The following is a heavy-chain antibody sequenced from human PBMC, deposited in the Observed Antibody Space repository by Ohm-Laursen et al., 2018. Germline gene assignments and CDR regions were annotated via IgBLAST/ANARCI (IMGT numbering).Heavy chain of an antibody. V-gene: IGHV3-30*18. J-gene: IGHJ6*02. CDR2: ISYDGSNE. CDR3: AKAREYYFGSARAANYYGMDV. CDR1: GFVFTTYA. D-gene: IGHD3-10*01. Sequence: SLRLSCAASGFVFTTYAMHWVRQAPGKGLEWVGVISYDGSNEYYAESVKGRFTMSRDNSKNTVYVQMNSLRAEDTAVYYCAKAREYYFGSARAANYYGMDVWGQGTTVTVSS.